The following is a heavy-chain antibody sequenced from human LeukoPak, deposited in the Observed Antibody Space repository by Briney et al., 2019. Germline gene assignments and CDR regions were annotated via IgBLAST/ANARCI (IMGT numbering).Heavy chain of an antibody. V-gene: IGHV3-30*03. Sequence: PGGTLRLSCAASGFTFSSYGMSWVRQAPGKGLEWVAVISYDGSNNYYADSVKGRFTISRDTSKNTLYLQMNSLRAEDTAVYYCARAERDAFDIWGQGTMVTVSS. J-gene: IGHJ3*02. CDR2: ISYDGSNN. CDR1: GFTFSSYG. CDR3: ARAERDAFDI. D-gene: IGHD5-24*01.